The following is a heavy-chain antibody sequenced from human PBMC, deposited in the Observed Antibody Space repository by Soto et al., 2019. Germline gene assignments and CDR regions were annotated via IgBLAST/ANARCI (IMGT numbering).Heavy chain of an antibody. CDR3: AKGYTGYVFFDS. CDR1: GLTFSTYW. Sequence: EVQLVESGGDLVQPGGSLRLSCAASGLTFSTYWMSWVRQAPGQGLEWVAHIRHDGSEKYYVDSVKGRFTISRDNAANSLYLQMNSLRAEDTAVYYCAKGYTGYVFFDSWGQGTLVTVSS. J-gene: IGHJ4*02. V-gene: IGHV3-7*03. D-gene: IGHD5-12*01. CDR2: IRHDGSEK.